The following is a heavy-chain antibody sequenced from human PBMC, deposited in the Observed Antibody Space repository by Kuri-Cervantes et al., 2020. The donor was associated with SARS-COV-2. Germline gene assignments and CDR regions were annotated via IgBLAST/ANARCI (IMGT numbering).Heavy chain of an antibody. CDR3: ARSCLEWLNYYYYYYMDV. CDR1: GYTFTGYY. V-gene: IGHV1-2*02. J-gene: IGHJ6*03. CDR2: INPNSGGT. Sequence: ASVKVSCKASGYTFTGYYMHWVRQAPGQGLEWMGWINPNSGGTNYAQKFQGRVTMTIDTSTSTAYMELRSLRSDDTAVYYCARSCLEWLNYYYYYYMDVWGKGTTVTVSS. D-gene: IGHD3-3*01.